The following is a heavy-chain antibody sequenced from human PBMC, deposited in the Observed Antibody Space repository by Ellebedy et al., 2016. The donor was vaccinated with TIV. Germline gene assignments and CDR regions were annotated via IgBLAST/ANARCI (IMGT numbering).Heavy chain of an antibody. J-gene: IGHJ4*02. CDR1: GFPFSSYA. V-gene: IGHV3-23*01. CDR3: AKSPSRKPGLLDY. CDR2: ISGTGGST. D-gene: IGHD1-14*01. Sequence: GESLKIPCAASGFPFSSYAMNWVRQAPGKGLEWVSIISGTGGSTNYADSVKGRFTISRDNSKNMLYLQMNSLRAEDTAIYYCAKSPSRKPGLLDYWGQGTLVTVSS.